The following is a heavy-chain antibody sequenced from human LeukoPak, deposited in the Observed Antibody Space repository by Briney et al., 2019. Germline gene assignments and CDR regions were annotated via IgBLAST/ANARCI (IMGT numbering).Heavy chain of an antibody. Sequence: GASVKVSCKSSGYTFTCYYMHWVRQAPGQGLGWMGWINPNSGGTNYAQKFQGRVTMTRDTSISTAYMELSRLRSDDTAVYYCARGGDMVRGVIIAAPGAFDIWGQGTMVTVSS. V-gene: IGHV1-2*02. CDR3: ARGGDMVRGVIIAAPGAFDI. CDR1: GYTFTCYY. CDR2: INPNSGGT. J-gene: IGHJ3*02. D-gene: IGHD3-10*01.